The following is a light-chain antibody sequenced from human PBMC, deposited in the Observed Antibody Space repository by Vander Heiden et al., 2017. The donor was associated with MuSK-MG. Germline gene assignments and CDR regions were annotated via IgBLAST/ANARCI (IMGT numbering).Light chain of an antibody. V-gene: IGKV1-NL1*01. CDR1: QAISGS. CDR2: ASS. Sequence: DIQLTQSPSSLSASVGDRVTITCRASQAISGSLAWYQQRPGKAPNLLLYASSRLQSGVPSRFSGSGYGTDYTLTISNLQPEDFATYSCQQYVDILPYTFGQGTKLEIK. J-gene: IGKJ2*01. CDR3: QQYVDILPYT.